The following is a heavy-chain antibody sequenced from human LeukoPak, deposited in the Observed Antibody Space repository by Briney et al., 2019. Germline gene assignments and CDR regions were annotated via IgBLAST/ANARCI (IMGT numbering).Heavy chain of an antibody. V-gene: IGHV5-51*01. CDR3: ARAPYYYDSSGYREPTYYFDY. D-gene: IGHD3-22*01. J-gene: IGHJ4*02. CDR2: IYPGDSDT. Sequence: GESLKISCKGSGYSFTSYWIGWVRQMPGKGLEWMGIIYPGDSDTRYSPSFQGQVTISADKSISTAYLQWSSLKASDTAMYYCARAPYYYDSSGYREPTYYFDYWGQGTLVTVSS. CDR1: GYSFTSYW.